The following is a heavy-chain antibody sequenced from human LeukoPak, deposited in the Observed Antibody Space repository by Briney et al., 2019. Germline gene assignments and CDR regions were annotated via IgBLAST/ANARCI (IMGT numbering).Heavy chain of an antibody. CDR1: GFTFSSYD. CDR3: ARGRSWYDNNWFDP. J-gene: IGHJ5*02. V-gene: IGHV3-13*01. CDR2: IGAAGDT. Sequence: GGSLRLSCAASGFTFSSYDMHWVRQATGKGLGWVSAIGAAGDTYYPGSVKGRFTISRENAKNSLYLQMNSLRAGDTAVYYCARGRSWYDNNWFDPWGQGTLVTVSS. D-gene: IGHD6-13*01.